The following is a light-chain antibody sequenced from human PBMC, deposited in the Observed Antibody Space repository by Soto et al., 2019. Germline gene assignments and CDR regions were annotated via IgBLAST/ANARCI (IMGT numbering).Light chain of an antibody. CDR3: QSYDSSLSGWV. CDR2: DNS. V-gene: IGLV1-40*01. CDR1: SSNFGAGYD. J-gene: IGLJ3*02. Sequence: QSVLTQPPSVSGAPGQRVTISCTGSSSNFGAGYDVHWYQQLPGTAPKLLIYDNSNRPSGVPDRFSGSKSGTSASLAITGLQAEDEADYYCQSYDSSLSGWVFGGGTKVTVL.